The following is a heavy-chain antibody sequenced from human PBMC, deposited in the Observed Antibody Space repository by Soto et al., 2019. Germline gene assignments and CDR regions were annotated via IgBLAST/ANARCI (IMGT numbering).Heavy chain of an antibody. V-gene: IGHV4-31*03. D-gene: IGHD5-18*01. CDR3: ARVDTAMDPNNYYYYGMDV. Sequence: SETLSLNCTVSGGSISSGGYYWSWIRQHPGKGLEWIGYIYYSGSTYYNPSLKSRVTISVDTSKNQFSLKLSSVTAADTAVYYCARVDTAMDPNNYYYYGMDVWGQGTTVTVSS. CDR1: GGSISSGGYY. CDR2: IYYSGST. J-gene: IGHJ6*02.